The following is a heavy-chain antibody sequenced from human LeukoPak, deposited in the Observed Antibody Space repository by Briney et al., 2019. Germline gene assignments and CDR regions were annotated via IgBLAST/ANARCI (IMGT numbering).Heavy chain of an antibody. J-gene: IGHJ6*02. D-gene: IGHD2-15*01. CDR1: GFTFSSYG. V-gene: IGHV3-30*18. Sequence: GRSLRLSCAASGFTFSSYGMHWVRQAPGKGLEWVAVISYDGSNKYYADSVKGRFTISRDNSKNTLYLQMNSLRAEDTAVYYCAKVGRAYCSGGSCSGSYYYGMDVWGQGTTVTVSS. CDR3: AKVGRAYCSGGSCSGSYYYGMDV. CDR2: ISYDGSNK.